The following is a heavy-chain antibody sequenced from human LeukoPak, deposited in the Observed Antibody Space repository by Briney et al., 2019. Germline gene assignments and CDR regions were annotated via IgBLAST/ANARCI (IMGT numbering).Heavy chain of an antibody. CDR1: GFTFNNYD. D-gene: IGHD2-8*01. CDR2: IDTAGDT. V-gene: IGHV3-13*01. Sequence: GGSLRLSCAASGFTFNNYDMHWGLQALAKGLEWGSVIDTAGDTYYSGSVKGRFVFSRENAKHSLYLQMNSLTAGDTAVYYCARGPPGFCTNGVCHQYYYYMDVWGKGTTVTVSS. CDR3: ARGPPGFCTNGVCHQYYYYMDV. J-gene: IGHJ6*03.